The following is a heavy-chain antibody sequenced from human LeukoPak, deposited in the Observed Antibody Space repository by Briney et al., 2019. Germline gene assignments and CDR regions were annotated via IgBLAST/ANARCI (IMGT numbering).Heavy chain of an antibody. CDR1: GYTFSSYG. CDR2: ISAYNDNT. CDR3: ARGGYCSGGSCYWGGWFDP. D-gene: IGHD2-15*01. V-gene: IGHV1-18*01. Sequence: ASVKVSCKASGYTFSSYGISWVRQAPGQGLEWMGWISAYNDNTIYAQKFQGRVTMTTDTSTSTAYMELRSLRSDDTAVYYCARGGYCSGGSCYWGGWFDPWGQGTLVTVSS. J-gene: IGHJ5*02.